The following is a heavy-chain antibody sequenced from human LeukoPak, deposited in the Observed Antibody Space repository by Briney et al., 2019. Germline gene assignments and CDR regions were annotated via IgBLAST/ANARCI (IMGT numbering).Heavy chain of an antibody. CDR2: IYTSGST. D-gene: IGHD3-22*01. CDR1: GGSISSSSYY. CDR3: ARDYSYYYDSSGYSGDY. Sequence: SETLSLTCTVSGGSISSSSYYWSWIRQPAGKGLEWIGRIYTSGSTNYNPSLKSRVTISVDKSKNQFSLKLSSVTAADTAVYYCARDYSYYYDSSGYSGDYWGQGTLVTVSS. V-gene: IGHV4-61*02. J-gene: IGHJ4*02.